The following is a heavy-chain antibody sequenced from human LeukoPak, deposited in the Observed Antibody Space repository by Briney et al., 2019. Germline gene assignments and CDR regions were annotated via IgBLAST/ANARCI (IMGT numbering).Heavy chain of an antibody. CDR1: GGTFSSYA. D-gene: IGHD2-2*02. V-gene: IGHV1-69*13. Sequence: GASVKVSCKASGGTFSSYAISWVRQAPGQGLEWMGGIIPIFGTANYAQKFQGRVTITADESTSTAYMELSSLRSEDTAVYYCRGYCSSTSCYTPRAIDYWGQGTLVTVSS. CDR2: IIPIFGTA. J-gene: IGHJ4*02. CDR3: RGYCSSTSCYTPRAIDY.